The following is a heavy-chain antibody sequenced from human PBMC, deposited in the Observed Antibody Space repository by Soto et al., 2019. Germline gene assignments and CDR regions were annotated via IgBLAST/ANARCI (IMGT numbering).Heavy chain of an antibody. CDR1: GYTFTSYA. CDR2: INAGNGNT. CDR3: ASGPGSGSYYFDY. V-gene: IGHV1-3*01. J-gene: IGHJ4*02. D-gene: IGHD6-19*01. Sequence: QVQLVQSGAEVKKPGASVKVSCKASGYTFTSYAMHWVRQAPGQRLEWMRWINAGNGNTKDSQKFPGRVTITSDTTASTAYMELSSLRSEETALYYCASGPGSGSYYFDYCCQGTLRTVSS.